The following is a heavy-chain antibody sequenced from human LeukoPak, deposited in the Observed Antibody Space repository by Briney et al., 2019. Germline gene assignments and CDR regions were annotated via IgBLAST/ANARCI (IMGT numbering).Heavy chain of an antibody. D-gene: IGHD6-19*01. CDR2: ISGSGDSI. V-gene: IGHV3-23*01. CDR1: GFTFSNYA. Sequence: PGGSLRLSCAASGFTFSNYAMSWVRQAPGKGLEWVSSISGSGDSIYQTDSVKGRFTISRDISKNTLYLQMNSLRAEDTAVYYCAKLPYSSGQYYFDYWGQGTLVTVSS. J-gene: IGHJ4*02. CDR3: AKLPYSSGQYYFDY.